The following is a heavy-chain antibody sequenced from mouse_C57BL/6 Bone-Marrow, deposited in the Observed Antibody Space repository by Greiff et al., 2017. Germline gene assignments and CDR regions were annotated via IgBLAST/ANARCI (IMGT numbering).Heavy chain of an antibody. CDR3: ANNYYGSSGGYFDY. D-gene: IGHD1-1*01. V-gene: IGHV1-81*01. CDR2: IYSRSGNT. J-gene: IGHJ2*01. Sequence: VQLQQSGAELARPGASVKLSCKASGYTFTSYGISWVKQRTGQGLEWIGEIYSRSGNTYYNEKFKGKATLTADKSSSTAYMELRSLTSEDSAVYFCANNYYGSSGGYFDYWGQGTTLTVSS. CDR1: GYTFTSYG.